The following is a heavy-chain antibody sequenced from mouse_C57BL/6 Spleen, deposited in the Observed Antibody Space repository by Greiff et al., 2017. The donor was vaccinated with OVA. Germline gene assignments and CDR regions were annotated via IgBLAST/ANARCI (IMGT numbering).Heavy chain of an antibody. V-gene: IGHV3-8*01. CDR1: GYSITSYY. Sequence: EVQLQESGPGLAKPSQTLSLTCSVTGYSITSYYWNWIRKFPGNKLEYMGYISYSGSTYYNPSLKSRISITRDTSKNQYYLQLNSVTTEDTATYYCARYYDYDVNWYFDVWGTGTTVTVSS. D-gene: IGHD2-4*01. CDR3: ARYYDYDVNWYFDV. J-gene: IGHJ1*03. CDR2: ISYSGST.